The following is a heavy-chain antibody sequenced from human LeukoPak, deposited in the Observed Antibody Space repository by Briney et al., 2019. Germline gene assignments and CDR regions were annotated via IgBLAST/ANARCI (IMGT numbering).Heavy chain of an antibody. J-gene: IGHJ4*02. CDR3: ARTGETFFDY. CDR1: GGSISSYY. CDR2: IYYLGST. D-gene: IGHD1-1*01. Sequence: SETLSLTCTVSGGSISSYYWSWIRQPPGKGLEWIGYIYYLGSTNYKPSLKSRVTISIDTSKSQFSLRLNSVTAADTAVYYCARTGETFFDYWGQGTLVTVSS. V-gene: IGHV4-59*12.